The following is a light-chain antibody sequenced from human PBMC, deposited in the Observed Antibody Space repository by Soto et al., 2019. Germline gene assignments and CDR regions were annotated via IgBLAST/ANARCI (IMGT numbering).Light chain of an antibody. CDR1: NNDVGGYES. CDR3: SSYTRSSLYV. V-gene: IGLV2-14*01. CDR2: DVS. J-gene: IGLJ1*01. Sequence: QSALTQPASVSGSPGQSITLSCTGTNNDVGGYESVSWYQQHAGRAPRLIIYDVSNRPSGVSGRFSGSKFGNTASLAISGLQADDEADYYCSSYTRSSLYVFGTGTKLTVL.